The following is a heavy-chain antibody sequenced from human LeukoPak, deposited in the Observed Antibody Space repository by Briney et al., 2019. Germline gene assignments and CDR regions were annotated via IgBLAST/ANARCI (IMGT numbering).Heavy chain of an antibody. Sequence: WASVKVSCKASGYTFTSYDINWVRQATGQGLEWMGWMNPNTGNTGYAQKFQGRVTMTRDTSISTAYMELSRLRSDDTAVYYCARIPIYCSSTSCPNWFDPWGQGTLVTVSS. D-gene: IGHD2-2*01. CDR1: GYTFTSYD. V-gene: IGHV1-8*01. CDR3: ARIPIYCSSTSCPNWFDP. CDR2: MNPNTGNT. J-gene: IGHJ5*02.